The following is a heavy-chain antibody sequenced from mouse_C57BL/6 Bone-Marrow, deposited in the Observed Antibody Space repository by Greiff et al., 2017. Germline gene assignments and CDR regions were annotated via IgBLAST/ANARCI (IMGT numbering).Heavy chain of an antibody. D-gene: IGHD3-3*01. Sequence: VQPKQSGPELVKPGASVKISCKASGYSFTDYNMNWVKQSPGKSLEWIGVINPKYGTTSYNQKFKGKATLTVNQSSSTAYMQLNSLTSVYSAVDYGARGLGWSLDVWGKGTSVTVSS. CDR2: INPKYGTT. CDR1: GYSFTDYN. CDR3: ARGLGWSLDV. V-gene: IGHV1-39*01. J-gene: IGHJ4*01.